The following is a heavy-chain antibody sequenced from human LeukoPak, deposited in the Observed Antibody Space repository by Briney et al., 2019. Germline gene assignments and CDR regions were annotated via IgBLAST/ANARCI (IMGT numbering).Heavy chain of an antibody. CDR2: INYSGST. CDR1: GGSISSYY. CDR3: ARLTPRYYYYGMDA. V-gene: IGHV4-59*01. J-gene: IGHJ6*02. Sequence: SETLSLTCTVSGGSISSYYWSWIRQPPGKGLEWIGYINYSGSTNYNPSLKSRVTISVDTSKNQFSLKLSSVTAADTAVYYCARLTPRYYYYGMDAWGQGTTVTVSS.